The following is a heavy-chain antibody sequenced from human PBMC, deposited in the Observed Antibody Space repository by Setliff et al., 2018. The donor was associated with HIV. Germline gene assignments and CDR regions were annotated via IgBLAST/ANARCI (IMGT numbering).Heavy chain of an antibody. J-gene: IGHJ6*03. D-gene: IGHD5-18*01. CDR3: ARDQWGYSYGYYYYYYMDV. Sequence: PGGSLRLSCAASGFTFSSYTMNWVRQAPGQGLEWVSSISSSNTYIFYADSVKGRFIISRDNAKNALYLQMNSLRAEDTAVYYCARDQWGYSYGYYYYYYMDVWGKGTTVTVSS. CDR2: ISSSNTYI. V-gene: IGHV3-21*01. CDR1: GFTFSSYT.